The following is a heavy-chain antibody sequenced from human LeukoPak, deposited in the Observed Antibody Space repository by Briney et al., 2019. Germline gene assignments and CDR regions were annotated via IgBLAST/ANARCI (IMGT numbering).Heavy chain of an antibody. CDR3: GGEVYSSGWSSLDY. D-gene: IGHD6-19*01. CDR2: INIDGSST. J-gene: IGHJ4*02. V-gene: IGHV3-74*01. CDR1: RFTFSSYW. Sequence: GGSLRLSCAPPRFTFSSYWMHSVRHAPGGGLVRVSRINIDGSSTIHADSVKGRFTLSTDNAKNTRYLQMDSLRDEDTSVYYCGGEVYSSGWSSLDYWGEGTLVSVSS.